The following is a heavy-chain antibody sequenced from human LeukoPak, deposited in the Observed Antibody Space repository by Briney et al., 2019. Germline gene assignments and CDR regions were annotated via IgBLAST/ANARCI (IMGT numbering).Heavy chain of an antibody. CDR2: ISWNSGSI. D-gene: IGHD3-3*01. V-gene: IGHV3-9*01. Sequence: PGRSLRLSCAASGFTFDDYAMHWVRHAPGKGLEWVSGISWNSGSIGYADSVKGRFTISRDSAKNSLYLQMNSLRAEDTALYYCAKADYDFWSGYYGDNWFDPWGQGTLVTVSS. CDR1: GFTFDDYA. J-gene: IGHJ5*02. CDR3: AKADYDFWSGYYGDNWFDP.